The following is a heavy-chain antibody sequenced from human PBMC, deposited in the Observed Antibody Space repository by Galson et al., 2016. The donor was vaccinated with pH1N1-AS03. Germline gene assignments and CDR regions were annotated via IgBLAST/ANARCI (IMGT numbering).Heavy chain of an antibody. Sequence: SLRLSCAASGFSFSSYGMHWARQAPGKGLEWVAFIPYDGNNKYYSDSVKGRFTISRDNSKNTVYLQMNSLRAEDTAVYYCAKDHSSFYGMDVWGQGTTVTVSS. V-gene: IGHV3-30*02. CDR2: IPYDGNNK. J-gene: IGHJ6*02. D-gene: IGHD2-15*01. CDR1: GFSFSSYG. CDR3: AKDHSSFYGMDV.